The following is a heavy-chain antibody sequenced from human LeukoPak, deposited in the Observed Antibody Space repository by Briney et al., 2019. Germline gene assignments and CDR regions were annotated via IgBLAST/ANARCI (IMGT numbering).Heavy chain of an antibody. CDR1: GYTFTSYY. J-gene: IGHJ5*02. V-gene: IGHV1-46*01. CDR2: INPSGGST. CDR3: ARAPSQPYWFDP. Sequence: ASVKVSCKASGYTFTSYYMHWVRQAPGQGLEWMGIINPSGGSTSYAQKFQGRVTMTRDTATSTVYMELSSLRSEDTAVYYCARAPSQPYWFDPWGQGTLVTVSS.